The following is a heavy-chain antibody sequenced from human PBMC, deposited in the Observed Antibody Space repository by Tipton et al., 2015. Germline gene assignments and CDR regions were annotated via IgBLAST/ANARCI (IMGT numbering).Heavy chain of an antibody. CDR2: MNPNSGTT. CDR3: ARYHDPSDY. CDR1: GYTFTSYD. D-gene: IGHD1-1*01. V-gene: IGHV1-8*01. J-gene: IGHJ4*02. Sequence: QLVQSGAEVKKPGASVKVSCKASGYTFTSYDISWVRQATGQGLEWMGWMNPNSGTTGYAQDFQGRVSMTSDTSISTAYMELTSLRSEDTAVYFCARYHDPSDYWGQGTLVTVSS.